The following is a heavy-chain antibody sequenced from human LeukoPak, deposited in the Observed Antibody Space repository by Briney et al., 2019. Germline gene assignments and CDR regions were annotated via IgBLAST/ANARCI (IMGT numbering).Heavy chain of an antibody. V-gene: IGHV1-18*01. CDR1: GYTFTSYG. J-gene: IGHJ6*03. CDR3: ARLYYDFWSGYYSYYYYYMDV. CDR2: ISAYNGNT. Sequence: ASVKVSCKASGYTFTSYGISWVRQAPGQGLEWMGWISAYNGNTNYAQKLQGRVTMTTDTSTSTAYMELRSLRSDDTAVYYCARLYYDFWSGYYSYYYYYMDVWGKGTTVTVSS. D-gene: IGHD3-3*01.